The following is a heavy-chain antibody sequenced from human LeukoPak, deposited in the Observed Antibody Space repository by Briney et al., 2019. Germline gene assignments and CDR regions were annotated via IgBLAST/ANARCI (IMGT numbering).Heavy chain of an antibody. J-gene: IGHJ4*02. D-gene: IGHD2-15*01. CDR3: ARSTRSSALRT. V-gene: IGHV4-59*11. Sequence: PSETLSLTCSVSGASMNTHYWTWVRQSPGKGLEWIGHIFYTGSANYKASLKSRVSISVDRSKNQFSLKLRSVTAADTAVYFCARSTRSSALRTWGQGTLVTVSS. CDR2: IFYTGSA. CDR1: GASMNTHY.